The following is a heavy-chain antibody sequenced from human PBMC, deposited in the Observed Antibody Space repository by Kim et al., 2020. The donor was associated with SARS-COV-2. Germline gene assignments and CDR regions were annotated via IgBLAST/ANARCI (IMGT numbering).Heavy chain of an antibody. CDR2: ISYDGSNK. J-gene: IGHJ4*01. D-gene: IGHD5-18*01. CDR1: GFTFSSYA. CDR3: ASQEDTAMVGEYYFDY. Sequence: GGSLRLSCAASGFTFSSYAMHWVRQAPGKGLEWVAVISYDGSNKYYADSVKGRFTISRDNSKNTLYLQMNSLRAEDTAVYYCASQEDTAMVGEYYFDYWG. V-gene: IGHV3-30*04.